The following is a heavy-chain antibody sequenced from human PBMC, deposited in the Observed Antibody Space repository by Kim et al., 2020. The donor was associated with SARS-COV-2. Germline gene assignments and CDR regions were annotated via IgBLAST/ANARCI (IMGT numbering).Heavy chain of an antibody. CDR1: GGSFSGYY. CDR2: INHSGST. Sequence: SETLSLTCAVYGGSFSGYYWSWIRQPPGKGLEWIGEINHSGSTNYNPSLKSRVTISVDTSKNQFSLKLSSVTAADTAVYYCARVLGTRGKYYFDYWGQGTLVTVSS. CDR3: ARVLGTRGKYYFDY. D-gene: IGHD1-1*01. J-gene: IGHJ4*02. V-gene: IGHV4-34*01.